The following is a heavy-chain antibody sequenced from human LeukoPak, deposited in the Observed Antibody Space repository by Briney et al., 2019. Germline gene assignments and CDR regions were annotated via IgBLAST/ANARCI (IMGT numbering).Heavy chain of an antibody. CDR3: ARGLYGSGKYYFDY. Sequence: PGGSLRLSCAASGFTFSHYSINWVRQAPGKGLEWVSYISSSSSTIYYADSVKDRFTISRDNAKNSLYLQMNSLRAEDTAVYYCARGLYGSGKYYFDYWGQGTLVTVSS. J-gene: IGHJ4*02. CDR2: ISSSSSTI. D-gene: IGHD3-10*01. CDR1: GFTFSHYS. V-gene: IGHV3-48*01.